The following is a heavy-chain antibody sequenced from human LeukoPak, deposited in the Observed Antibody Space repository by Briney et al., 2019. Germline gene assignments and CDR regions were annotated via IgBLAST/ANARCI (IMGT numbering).Heavy chain of an antibody. V-gene: IGHV4-59*01. CDR3: ARYSNAAAGARWFDH. CDR2: IYYSGST. Sequence: SETLSLTCTVSGGSLSSYYWSWIRQPPGKELEWIGYIYYSGSTNYNPSLKSRVTISLGTSKNQFSLKLSSVTAADTAIYYCARYSNAAAGARWFDHWGQGTLVTVSS. J-gene: IGHJ5*02. D-gene: IGHD2-21*01. CDR1: GGSLSSYY.